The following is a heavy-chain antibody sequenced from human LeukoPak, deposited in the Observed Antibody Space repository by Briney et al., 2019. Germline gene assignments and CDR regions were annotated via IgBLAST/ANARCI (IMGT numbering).Heavy chain of an antibody. J-gene: IGHJ4*02. CDR2: ISSSSSYI. V-gene: IGHV3-21*01. Sequence: GGSLRLSCAASGFTVSSNYMSWVRQAPGKGLEWVSSISSSSSYIYYADSVKGRFTISRDNAKNSLYLQMNSLRAEDTAVYYCARDRAMDDYWGQGTLVTVSS. CDR3: ARDRAMDDY. D-gene: IGHD5-18*01. CDR1: GFTVSSNY.